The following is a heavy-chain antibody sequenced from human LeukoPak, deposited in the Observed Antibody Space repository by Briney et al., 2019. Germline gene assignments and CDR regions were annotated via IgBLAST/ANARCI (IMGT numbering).Heavy chain of an antibody. CDR1: GGSFSGYY. D-gene: IGHD3-16*02. V-gene: IGHV4-34*01. CDR3: ARSRGLYVWGSYRYGAYIDY. Sequence: SETLSLTCAVYGGSFSGYYWSWIRQPPGKGLEWIGEINHSGSTNYNPSLKSRVTISVDTSKNQFSLKLSSVTAADTAVYYCARSRGLYVWGSYRYGAYIDYWGQGTLVTVSS. J-gene: IGHJ4*02. CDR2: INHSGST.